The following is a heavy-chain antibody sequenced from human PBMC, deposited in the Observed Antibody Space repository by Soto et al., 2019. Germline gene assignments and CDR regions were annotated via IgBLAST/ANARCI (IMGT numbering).Heavy chain of an antibody. CDR2: IYQSGST. J-gene: IGHJ5*02. Sequence: SETLSLTCAVSGGSISSGGYSWNWIRQPPGKGLEWIGYIYQSGSTHYNPSLKGRVTISVDRSKNQFSLKLSSVTAADTAVYNCARDQREGNWFDPWGHGTLVTVSS. CDR3: ARDQREGNWFDP. V-gene: IGHV4-30-2*01. CDR1: GGSISSGGYS.